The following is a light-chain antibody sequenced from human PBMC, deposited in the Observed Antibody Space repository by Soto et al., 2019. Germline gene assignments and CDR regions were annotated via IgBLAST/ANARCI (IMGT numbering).Light chain of an antibody. V-gene: IGLV1-40*01. J-gene: IGLJ1*01. CDR2: GNS. CDR3: QSHDSSLSGSRV. CDR1: SSNIGAGYD. Sequence: SVLTQPSSVSGAPGQRVTISCTGSSSNIGAGYDVHWYQQLPGTAPKLLIYGNSNRPSGVPDRFSGSKSGTSASLAITGLQAEDEADYHCQSHDSSLSGSRVFGTGTKVTVL.